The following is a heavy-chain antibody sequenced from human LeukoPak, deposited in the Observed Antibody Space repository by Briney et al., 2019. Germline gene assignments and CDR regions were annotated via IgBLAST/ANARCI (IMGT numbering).Heavy chain of an antibody. D-gene: IGHD6-13*01. CDR3: ARGTGYSSSWYRISNPWFDP. CDR2: IYTSGST. V-gene: IGHV4-61*02. J-gene: IGHJ5*02. CDR1: GGSISSSSYY. Sequence: PSETLSLTCTVSGGSISSSSYYWSWIRQPAGKGLEWIGRIYTSGSTNYNPSLKSRVTMSVDTSKNQFSLKLSSVTAADTAVYYCARGTGYSSSWYRISNPWFDPWGQGTLVTVSS.